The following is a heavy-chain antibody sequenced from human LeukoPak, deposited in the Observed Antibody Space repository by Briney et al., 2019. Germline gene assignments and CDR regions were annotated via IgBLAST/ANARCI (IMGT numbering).Heavy chain of an antibody. V-gene: IGHV1-18*01. D-gene: IGHD2-2*01. Sequence: GASVTVSFTASGYTFTIYGISWVRQAPGQGLEWMGWISAYNGNTNYSQKLQGRVAMTTDTSTSTAYMELRSLRSEDTAVYYCARVVVVPAATPGFDPWGQGTLVTVSS. CDR1: GYTFTIYG. CDR3: ARVVVVPAATPGFDP. J-gene: IGHJ5*02. CDR2: ISAYNGNT.